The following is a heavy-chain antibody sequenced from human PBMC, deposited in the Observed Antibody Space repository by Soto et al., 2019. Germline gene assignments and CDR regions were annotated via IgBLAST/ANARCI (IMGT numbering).Heavy chain of an antibody. V-gene: IGHV3-21*01. CDR1: GFTVSSYS. J-gene: IGHJ6*02. Sequence: PGGSLRLSCAVSGFTVSSYSMHWVRQAPGKGLEWVSSIGTRGDIYYSDSVKGRFTISRDNAKSPLSLQMTSLRAEDTGVYYCAREETAWPLAYGLEVWGRGTTVTVSS. CDR3: AREETAWPLAYGLEV. CDR2: IGTRGDI. D-gene: IGHD2-21*02.